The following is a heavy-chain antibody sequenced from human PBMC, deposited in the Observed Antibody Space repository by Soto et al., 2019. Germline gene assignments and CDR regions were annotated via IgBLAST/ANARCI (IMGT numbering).Heavy chain of an antibody. J-gene: IGHJ4*02. V-gene: IGHV3-23*01. CDR2: ISGSGGST. Sequence: GGSLRLSCAASGFTFSSYAMSWVRQAPGKGLEWVSTISGSGGSTYYADSVKGRLTFSRDNSKNTLFLQMNSLRVEDTAVYYCAKVNPYFESSGYYPSWGQGTLVTVSS. D-gene: IGHD3-22*01. CDR1: GFTFSSYA. CDR3: AKVNPYFESSGYYPS.